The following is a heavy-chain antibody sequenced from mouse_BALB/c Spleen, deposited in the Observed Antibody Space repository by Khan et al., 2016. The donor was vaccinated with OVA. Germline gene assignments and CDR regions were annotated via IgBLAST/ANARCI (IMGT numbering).Heavy chain of an antibody. CDR3: AGRLTGSFAY. CDR1: GFTFSSYS. D-gene: IGHD4-1*01. J-gene: IGHJ3*01. CDR2: ISSGGDYT. Sequence: VELVESGGDLVKPGGSLKLSCAASGFTFSSYSMSWVRQTPDKRLEWVATISSGGDYTYYPHSVKGRFTISRDNARNTPYLQLSSLKSEDTAMYYCAGRLTGSFAYWGQGTLVTVSA. V-gene: IGHV5-6*01.